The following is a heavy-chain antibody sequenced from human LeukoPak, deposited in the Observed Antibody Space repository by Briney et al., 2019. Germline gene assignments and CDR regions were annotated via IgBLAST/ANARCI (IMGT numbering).Heavy chain of an antibody. J-gene: IGHJ4*02. CDR3: ARAGGVPAAHFDS. CDR1: GFNLRTKY. Sequence: GGSLRLSCAASGFNLRTKYMSWVRQAPGKGLEWVSLIYSSGTTYYADSVQGRFTISRDNSKNSLYLEMNSLRAEDTAVYYCARAGGVPAAHFDSWGQGTLVTVSS. V-gene: IGHV3-53*01. D-gene: IGHD2-2*01. CDR2: IYSSGTT.